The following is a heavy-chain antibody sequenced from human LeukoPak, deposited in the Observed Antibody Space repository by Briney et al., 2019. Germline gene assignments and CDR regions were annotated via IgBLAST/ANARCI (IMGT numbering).Heavy chain of an antibody. CDR1: GGSISSGDYY. J-gene: IGHJ3*02. D-gene: IGHD3-22*01. CDR3: ARVADCYDSSGPRAAGAFDI. CDR2: IYYSGST. Sequence: PSQTLSLTCTVSGGSISSGDYYWSWIRQPPGKGLEWIGYIYYSGSTYYNPSLKSRVTISVDTSKNQFSLKLSSVTAADTAVYYCARVADCYDSSGPRAAGAFDIWGQGTMVTVSS. V-gene: IGHV4-30-4*01.